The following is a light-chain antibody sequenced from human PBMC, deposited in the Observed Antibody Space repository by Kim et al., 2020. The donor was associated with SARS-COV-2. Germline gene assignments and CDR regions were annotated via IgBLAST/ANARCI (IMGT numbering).Light chain of an antibody. CDR2: GKN. Sequence: SSELTQDPAVSVALGQTVRITCQGDSLRRYYASWYQQKPGQAPVLVIYGKNNRPSGIPDRFSGSSSGNTASLTITGAQAEDEADYYCNSRDSSGKHHVFGSGTKVTVL. CDR3: NSRDSSGKHHV. V-gene: IGLV3-19*01. CDR1: SLRRYY. J-gene: IGLJ1*01.